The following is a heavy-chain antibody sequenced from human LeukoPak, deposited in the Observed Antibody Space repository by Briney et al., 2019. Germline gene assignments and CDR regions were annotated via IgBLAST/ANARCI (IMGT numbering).Heavy chain of an antibody. CDR2: ISAYNGNT. J-gene: IGHJ6*02. CDR1: GYTFTSHG. CDR3: ARDRGHQQPYYYGMDV. D-gene: IGHD6-13*01. V-gene: IGHV1-18*01. Sequence: GASVKVSCKASGYTFTSHGISWVRQAPGQGLEWMGWISAYNGNTNYAQKLQGRVTMTTDTSTSTAYMEMRSLRSDHTAVYYCARDRGHQQPYYYGMDVWGQGTTVTVSS.